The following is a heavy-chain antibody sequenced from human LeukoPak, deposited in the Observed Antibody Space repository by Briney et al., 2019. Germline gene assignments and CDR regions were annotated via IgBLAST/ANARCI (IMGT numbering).Heavy chain of an antibody. CDR2: IYSGGST. J-gene: IGHJ4*02. Sequence: GGSLRLSCAASGFTVSSNYMSWVRQAPGKGLEWVSVIYSGGSTYYADSVKGRFTISRDNAKNSLYLQMNSLRAEDTAVYYCARDRGYSSFLTDYWGQGTLVTVSS. V-gene: IGHV3-53*01. CDR3: ARDRGYSSFLTDY. CDR1: GFTVSSNY. D-gene: IGHD6-13*01.